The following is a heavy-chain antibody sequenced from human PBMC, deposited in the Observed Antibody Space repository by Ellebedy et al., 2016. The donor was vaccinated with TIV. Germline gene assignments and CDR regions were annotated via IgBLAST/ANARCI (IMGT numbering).Heavy chain of an antibody. CDR1: GYTLSELS. Sequence: ASVKVSXKVSGYTLSELSIHWVRQAPGQGLEWMGWMNPDGADAGYARKFQDRLTLTRDTSTSTDYMELSSLTSEDTAVYFCMSGWDYWGQGTLVTVSS. CDR2: MNPDGADA. V-gene: IGHV1-8*01. CDR3: MSGWDY. J-gene: IGHJ4*02.